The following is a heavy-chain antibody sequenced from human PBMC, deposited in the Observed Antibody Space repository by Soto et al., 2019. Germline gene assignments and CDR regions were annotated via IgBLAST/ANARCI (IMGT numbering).Heavy chain of an antibody. J-gene: IGHJ5*02. CDR3: ARDDNSFDP. CDR2: IYSSGST. Sequence: PSETLSLTCTVSGGSVSSSSYFWSWIRQPPGKGLEWIGYIYSSGSTNYNPSLKSRVTISLDTSKNQFSLKLNSVTPADTAVYYCARDDNSFDPWGQGTLVTVSS. V-gene: IGHV4-61*01. CDR1: GGSVSSSSYF.